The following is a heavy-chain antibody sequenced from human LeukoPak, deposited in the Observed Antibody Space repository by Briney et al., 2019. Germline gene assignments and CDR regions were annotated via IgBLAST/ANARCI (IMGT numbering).Heavy chain of an antibody. D-gene: IGHD2-2*02. CDR3: ARAGQGIVVVPAAIRN. CDR2: ISYDGSNK. V-gene: IGHV3-30*04. Sequence: GGSLRLSCAASGFTFSSYAIHWVRQAPGKGLEWVAVISYDGSNKYYADSVKGRFTISRDNSKNTLYLQMNSLRAEDTAVYYCARAGQGIVVVPAAIRNWGQGTLVTVSS. CDR1: GFTFSSYA. J-gene: IGHJ4*02.